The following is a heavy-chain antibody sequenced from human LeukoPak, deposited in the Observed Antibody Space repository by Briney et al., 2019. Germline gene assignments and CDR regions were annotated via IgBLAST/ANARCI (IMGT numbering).Heavy chain of an antibody. J-gene: IGHJ6*02. D-gene: IGHD5-18*01. Sequence: GASVKVSCKASGGTFSSYAISWVRQAPGQGLEWMGRIIPILGIANYAQKFQGRVAITADKSTSTAYMELSSLRSEGTAVYYCAREVLNTAMAHTQSEYYGMDVWGQGTTVTVSS. CDR3: AREVLNTAMAHTQSEYYGMDV. V-gene: IGHV1-69*04. CDR2: IIPILGIA. CDR1: GGTFSSYA.